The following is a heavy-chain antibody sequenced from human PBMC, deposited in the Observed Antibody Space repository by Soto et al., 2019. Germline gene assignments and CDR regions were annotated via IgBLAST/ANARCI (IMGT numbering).Heavy chain of an antibody. J-gene: IGHJ4*02. CDR2: INTYSGRS. CDR3: ASGQDSCDTSGYNDY. Sequence: QVQLVQSGSEMKKPGASVRVSCEASGYSFTSDNINWVRQAPGQGLEWVGWINTYSGRSSCGQKFQGRVTLTRETPTNTAYMALTNLRCEDAAVYYCASGQDSCDTSGYNDYCGRGPLITVSS. D-gene: IGHD3-22*01. CDR1: GYSFTSDN. V-gene: IGHV1-8*01.